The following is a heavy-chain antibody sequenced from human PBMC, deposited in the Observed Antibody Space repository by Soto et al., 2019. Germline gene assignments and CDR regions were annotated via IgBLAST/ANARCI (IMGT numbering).Heavy chain of an antibody. CDR2: IYQSGVT. V-gene: IGHV4-30-2*01. J-gene: IGHJ5*02. Sequence: PSETLSLTCNMSGDSYSISTYSWSWIRQPPGKALQWIGFIYQSGVTSYNPSLASRVSISLDRSNNQCSLKLKSVTAADTAVYYCARDGSSTATWIDPWGQGTLVTSPQ. CDR3: ARDGSSTATWIDP. D-gene: IGHD2-2*01. CDR1: GDSYSISTYS.